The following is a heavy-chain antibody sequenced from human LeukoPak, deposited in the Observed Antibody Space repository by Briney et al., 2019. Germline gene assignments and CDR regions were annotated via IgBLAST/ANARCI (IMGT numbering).Heavy chain of an antibody. Sequence: GGSLRLSCAASGFTFSSYSMNWVRQAPGKGLEWVGRIKSKTDGGTTDYAAPVKGRFTISRDDSKNTLYLQMNSLKTEDTAVYYCTTSQNFPVGFVYWGQGTLVTVSS. J-gene: IGHJ4*02. CDR2: IKSKTDGGTT. V-gene: IGHV3-15*01. CDR3: TTSQNFPVGFVY. CDR1: GFTFSSYS.